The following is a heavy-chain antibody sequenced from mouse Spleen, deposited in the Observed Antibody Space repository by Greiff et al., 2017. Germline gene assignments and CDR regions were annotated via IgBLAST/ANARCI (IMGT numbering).Heavy chain of an antibody. J-gene: IGHJ2*01. CDR1: GFTFSSYA. V-gene: IGHV5-9-3*01. Sequence: EVQGVESGGGLVKLGGSLKLSCAASGFTFSSYAMSWVRQTPEKRLEWVATISSGGGNTYYPDSVKGRFTISRDNAKNTLYLQMSSLKSEDTAMYYCARDFYYYGSSSDYWGQGTTLTVSS. CDR2: ISSGGGNT. CDR3: ARDFYYYGSSSDY. D-gene: IGHD1-1*01.